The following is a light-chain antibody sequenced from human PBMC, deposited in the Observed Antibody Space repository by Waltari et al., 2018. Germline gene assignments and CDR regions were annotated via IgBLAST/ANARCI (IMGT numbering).Light chain of an antibody. J-gene: IGLJ3*02. V-gene: IGLV2-23*02. CDR2: EVH. CDR3: CSYAGTTSWV. Sequence: QSALTQPAFVSGSPGQSITISCTGTSDDVGGYNLVSWYQQSSGKAPKLIIYEVHKLPSGVSSRFSASRSGNTASLTISGLQSEDEANYYCCSYAGTTSWVFGGGTKVTVL. CDR1: SDDVGGYNL.